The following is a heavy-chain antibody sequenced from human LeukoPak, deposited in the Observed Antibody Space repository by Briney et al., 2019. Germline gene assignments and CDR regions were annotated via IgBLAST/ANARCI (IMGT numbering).Heavy chain of an antibody. CDR3: AKDPQLYRDIVVVPAANRGSYFDY. V-gene: IGHV3-30*18. Sequence: GGSLRLSWAASGFTFSSYGMHWVRQAPGKGLEWVAVISYDGSNKYYADSVKGRFTISRDNSKNTLYLQMNSLRAEDTAVYYCAKDPQLYRDIVVVPAANRGSYFDYWGQGTLVTVSS. D-gene: IGHD2-2*01. CDR2: ISYDGSNK. J-gene: IGHJ4*02. CDR1: GFTFSSYG.